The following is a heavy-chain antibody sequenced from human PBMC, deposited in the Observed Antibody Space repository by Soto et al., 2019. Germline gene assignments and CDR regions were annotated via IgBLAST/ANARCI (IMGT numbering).Heavy chain of an antibody. Sequence: KLLESGGQLIQPGGSLRLSCAGTGFNFGGYAMSWVRQAPGKGLEWVSTLSGDGSRAYYADSVRGRFTVSRDNSKSTLYLRMNSLRAAGTAIYYCAKRGGYAISFYDSWGQGTRVTVSS. V-gene: IGHV3-23*01. J-gene: IGHJ4*02. CDR1: GFNFGGYA. CDR3: AKRGGYAISFYDS. CDR2: LSGDGSRA. D-gene: IGHD3-16*01.